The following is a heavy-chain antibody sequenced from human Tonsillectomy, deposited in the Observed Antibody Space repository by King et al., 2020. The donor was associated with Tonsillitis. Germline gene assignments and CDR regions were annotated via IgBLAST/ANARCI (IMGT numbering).Heavy chain of an antibody. CDR1: GFTFSSYA. CDR3: AKLYYDFWSGQQSRYNWFDP. J-gene: IGHJ5*02. Sequence: EVQLVESGGGLVQPGGSLRLSCAASGFTFSSYAMSWVRQAPGKGLEWVSAISGSGGSTYYADSVKGRFTISRDNSKNTLYLQMNSLRAEDTAVYYCAKLYYDFWSGQQSRYNWFDPWGQGTLVTVSS. V-gene: IGHV3-23*04. D-gene: IGHD3-3*01. CDR2: ISGSGGST.